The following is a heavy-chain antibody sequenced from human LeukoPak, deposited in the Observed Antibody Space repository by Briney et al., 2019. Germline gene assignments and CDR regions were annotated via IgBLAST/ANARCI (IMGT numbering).Heavy chain of an antibody. D-gene: IGHD3-3*01. CDR1: GSTFSSYG. CDR3: AKTPSFWSGYYKGFDI. J-gene: IGHJ3*02. V-gene: IGHV3-30*18. Sequence: PGRSLRLSCAASGSTFSSYGMHWVRQAPGKGLEWVAVISYDGSNKYYADSVKGRFTISRDNSKNTLYLQMNSLRAEDTAVYYCAKTPSFWSGYYKGFDIWGQGTMVTVSS. CDR2: ISYDGSNK.